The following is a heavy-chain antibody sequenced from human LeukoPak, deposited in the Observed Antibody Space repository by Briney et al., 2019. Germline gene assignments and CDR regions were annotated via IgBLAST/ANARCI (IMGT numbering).Heavy chain of an antibody. CDR2: INSDGSNT. D-gene: IGHD1-14*01. CDR3: ARVVTTSED. J-gene: IGHJ4*02. V-gene: IGHV3-74*01. Sequence: GSLRLSCAASGFTFSSYWMHWVRQAPGKGLVWVSRINSDGSNTSYADSVKGRFMISRDNAKNTMYLQMNSLRAEDTAVYYCARVVTTSEDWGQGTLVTVSS. CDR1: GFTFSSYW.